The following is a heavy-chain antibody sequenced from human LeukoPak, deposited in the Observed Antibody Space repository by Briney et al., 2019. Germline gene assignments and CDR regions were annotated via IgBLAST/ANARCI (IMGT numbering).Heavy chain of an antibody. D-gene: IGHD3-10*01. V-gene: IGHV3-21*01. CDR3: ARYFGDPQGMDV. Sequence: PGGSLRLSCVASGFTFSSYNMNWVRQAPGKGLEWVSSISSSSYIYYADSVKGRFTTSRDDAKNSLYLQMNSLRDEDTGLYYCARYFGDPQGMDVWGQGTTVTVSS. J-gene: IGHJ6*02. CDR2: ISSSSYI. CDR1: GFTFSSYN.